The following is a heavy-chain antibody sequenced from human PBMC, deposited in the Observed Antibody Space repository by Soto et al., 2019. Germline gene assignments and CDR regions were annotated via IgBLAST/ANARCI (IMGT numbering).Heavy chain of an antibody. CDR2: TYYRSKWYN. CDR1: GDSVSSATAT. V-gene: IGHV6-1*01. D-gene: IGHD6-19*01. CDR3: VRDSSGFYWYFDL. Sequence: PSQTLSLTCAISGDSVSSATATWSWIRQSPSRGLEWLGRTYYRSKWYNDYALSVKSRMAITADTSKNQLSLQLNSVTPEDTAVYFCVRDSSGFYWYFDLWGRGTLVTVSS. J-gene: IGHJ2*01.